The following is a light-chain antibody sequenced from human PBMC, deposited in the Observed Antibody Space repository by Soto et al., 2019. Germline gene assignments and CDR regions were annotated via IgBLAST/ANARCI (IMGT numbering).Light chain of an antibody. CDR1: SSNIGKNY. CDR2: DND. J-gene: IGLJ2*01. CDR3: GTWDSSLSVV. V-gene: IGLV1-51*01. Sequence: AVVTQPPSVSAAPGQKVTISCSGSSSNIGKNYVFWYQQFPGTAPKLLIYDNDKRPSGIPDRFFGFKSGTSATLGITGLQTGDEADYYCGTWDSSLSVVFGGGTKLTVL.